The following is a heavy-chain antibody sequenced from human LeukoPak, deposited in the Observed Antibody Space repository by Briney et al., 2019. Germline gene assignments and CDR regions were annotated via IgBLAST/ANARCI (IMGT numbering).Heavy chain of an antibody. D-gene: IGHD3-22*01. CDR3: AKDIDYDSSGELDY. V-gene: IGHV3-9*01. CDR1: GFTFTSYW. J-gene: IGHJ4*02. CDR2: ISWNSGSI. Sequence: GGSLRLSCAASGFTFTSYWIHWVRQAPEKGLEWVSGISWNSGSIGYADSVKGRFTISRDNAKNSLYLQMNSLRAEDTALYYCAKDIDYDSSGELDYWGQGTLVTVSS.